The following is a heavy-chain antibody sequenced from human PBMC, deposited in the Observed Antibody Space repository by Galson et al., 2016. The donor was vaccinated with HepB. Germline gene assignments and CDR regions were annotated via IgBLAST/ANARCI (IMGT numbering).Heavy chain of an antibody. CDR1: GFTFSSYW. CDR2: ISGDGSST. Sequence: SLRLSCAASGFTFSSYWMHWVRQAPGEGLVWVSHISGDGSSTHYGDSVKGRFTVSRDNSKNTLYLQMNSLRAEDTAVYYCVRDKVTTGTNWFDPWGQGTLVTVSS. V-gene: IGHV3-74*01. D-gene: IGHD1/OR15-1a*01. CDR3: VRDKVTTGTNWFDP. J-gene: IGHJ5*02.